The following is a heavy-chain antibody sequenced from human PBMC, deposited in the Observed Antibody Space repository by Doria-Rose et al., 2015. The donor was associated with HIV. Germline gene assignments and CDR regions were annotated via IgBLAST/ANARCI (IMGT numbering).Heavy chain of an antibody. CDR2: VNHFGNT. V-gene: IGHV4-34*01. CDR3: ARRPPYCPNDVCRSYFYGMDV. J-gene: IGHJ6*02. Sequence: QVQLQQWDAGLLKPSETLSLTCAVYGESFTTHYWSWIRQPPGKGLEWIGEVNHFGNTNYNPSLKSRVTISVATSKNQVSLKLSSVTAADTAVYYCARRPPYCPNDVCRSYFYGMDVWGQGTTVTVS. D-gene: IGHD2-8*01. CDR1: GESFTTHY.